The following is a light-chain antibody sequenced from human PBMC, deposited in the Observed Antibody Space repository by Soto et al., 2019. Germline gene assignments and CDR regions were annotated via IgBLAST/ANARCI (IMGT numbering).Light chain of an antibody. Sequence: IQITQSPSTLSGSLGARVTITCRASQTISSWLSWYQKKQGKAPKLLIYKASTLKSGVPSRLSGSGYGTEFTLTISSLKHDDFATYYCQHYNSYSEAFGQGTKVDIK. CDR1: QTISSW. CDR3: QHYNSYSEA. CDR2: KAS. V-gene: IGKV1-5*03. J-gene: IGKJ1*01.